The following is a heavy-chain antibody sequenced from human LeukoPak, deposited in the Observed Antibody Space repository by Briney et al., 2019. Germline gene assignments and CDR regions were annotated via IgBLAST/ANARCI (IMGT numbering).Heavy chain of an antibody. CDR2: IYYSGST. Sequence: SETLSLTCTVSGGSISSYYWSWIRQPPGKGLEWIGYIYYSGSTNYNPSLKSRVTISVDTSKNQFSLKLSSVTAADTAVYYCARQPIAALYYFDYWGQGTLVTVSS. CDR3: ARQPIAALYYFDY. CDR1: GGSISSYY. J-gene: IGHJ4*02. V-gene: IGHV4-59*08. D-gene: IGHD6-13*01.